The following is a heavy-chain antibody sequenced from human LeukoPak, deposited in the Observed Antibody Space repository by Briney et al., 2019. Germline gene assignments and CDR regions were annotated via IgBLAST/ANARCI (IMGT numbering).Heavy chain of an antibody. CDR3: ARRHCSSTSCRFDP. CDR1: GGSISSYY. Sequence: SETLPLTCTVSGGSISSYYWSWIRQPPGKGLEWIGYIYYSGSTNYNPSLKSRVTISVDTSKNQFSLKLSSVTAADTAVYYCARRHCSSTSCRFDPWGQGTLVTVSS. J-gene: IGHJ5*02. CDR2: IYYSGST. V-gene: IGHV4-59*08. D-gene: IGHD2-2*01.